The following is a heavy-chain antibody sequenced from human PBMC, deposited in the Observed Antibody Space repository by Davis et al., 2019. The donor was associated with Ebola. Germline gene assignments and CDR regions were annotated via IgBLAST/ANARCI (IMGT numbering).Heavy chain of an antibody. CDR3: ARVNGGKFDY. D-gene: IGHD4-23*01. J-gene: IGHJ4*02. CDR1: GGSFSDYY. V-gene: IGHV4-34*01. Sequence: PSETLSLTCSIYGGSFSDYYWSWIRQPPEKGLEWIGEINHSGSTNYNPSLKTRVTLSVDTSKNQFSLKVTSVTAADTAVYFCARVNGGKFDYWGQGTRVTVSS. CDR2: INHSGST.